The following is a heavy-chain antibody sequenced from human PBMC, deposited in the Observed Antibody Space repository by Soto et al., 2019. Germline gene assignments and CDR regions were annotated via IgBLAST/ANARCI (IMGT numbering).Heavy chain of an antibody. D-gene: IGHD4-17*01. CDR2: ISAYNGNT. J-gene: IGHJ6*02. V-gene: IGHV1-18*01. Sequence: QVQLVQSGAEVKKPGASVKVSCKASGYTFTSYGISWVRQAPGQGLEWMGWISAYNGNTNYAQKLQGRVIMTTDTATSTAYMEVRSLRSDDTAVYYCAGDGKGPVRGGESYYYGMDVWGQGTTVTVSS. CDR3: AGDGKGPVRGGESYYYGMDV. CDR1: GYTFTSYG.